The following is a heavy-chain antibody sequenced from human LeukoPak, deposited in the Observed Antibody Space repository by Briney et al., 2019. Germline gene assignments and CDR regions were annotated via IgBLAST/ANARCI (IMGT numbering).Heavy chain of an antibody. CDR1: EFSPTNFW. CDR2: IKQDGSEK. D-gene: IGHD6-13*01. V-gene: IGHV3-7*01. CDR3: LRDRGYSTYDC. Sequence: GGSLRLSCVASEFSPTNFWMTWVRRAPGRGLEWVASIKQDGSEKYYVDSVKGRFTISRDNAKNSLYLQMNTLRAEDTAVYYCLRDRGYSTYDCWGQGTLVTVSS. J-gene: IGHJ4*02.